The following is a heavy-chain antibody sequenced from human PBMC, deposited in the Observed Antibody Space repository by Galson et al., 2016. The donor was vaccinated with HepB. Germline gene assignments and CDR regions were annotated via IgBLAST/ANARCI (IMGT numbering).Heavy chain of an antibody. CDR1: GFTFSSYV. CDR3: AKGPTSYFYGMDV. CDR2: INPTGVTT. Sequence: SLRLSCAASGFTFSSYVMSWVRQAPGKGLEWVSAINPTGVTTYYADSVKGRFTISRDNSKNTLYLQMNSLRADDMAVYYCAKGPTSYFYGMDVWGQGTTVTVSS. J-gene: IGHJ6*02. V-gene: IGHV3-23*01.